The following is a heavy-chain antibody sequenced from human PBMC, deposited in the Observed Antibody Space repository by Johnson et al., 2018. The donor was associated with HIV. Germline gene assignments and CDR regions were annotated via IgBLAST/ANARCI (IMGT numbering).Heavy chain of an antibody. CDR3: AREGAAAGRRRLFLFDI. V-gene: IGHV3-30-3*01. CDR1: GFTFSSYA. Sequence: QVQLVESGGGVVQPGRSLRLSCAASGFTFSSYAMHWVRQAPGKGLEWVAVISYDGSNKYYADSVKGRFTISRDNSKNTLYLQMNSLRAEDTAVYYCAREGAAAGRRRLFLFDIWGQGTMVTVSS. J-gene: IGHJ3*02. D-gene: IGHD6-13*01. CDR2: ISYDGSNK.